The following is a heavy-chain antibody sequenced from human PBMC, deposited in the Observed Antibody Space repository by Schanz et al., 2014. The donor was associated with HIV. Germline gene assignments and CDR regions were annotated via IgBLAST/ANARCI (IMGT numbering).Heavy chain of an antibody. D-gene: IGHD4-17*01. CDR1: GFTFSNYG. Sequence: QVQLVESGGGVVQPRRSLRLSCAASGFTFSNYGMHWVRQAPGKGLEWVAAIWYDGSNKFYADSVKGRFTISRDNSKNTLYLQMNNLRAEDTAVYGCARQGLRFSFWLDYWGQGTPVTVS. V-gene: IGHV3-33*01. J-gene: IGHJ4*02. CDR3: ARQGLRFSFWLDY. CDR2: IWYDGSNK.